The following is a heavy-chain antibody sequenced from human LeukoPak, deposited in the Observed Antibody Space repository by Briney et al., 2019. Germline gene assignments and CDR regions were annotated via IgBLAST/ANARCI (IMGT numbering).Heavy chain of an antibody. J-gene: IGHJ4*02. CDR1: GGSFSGYY. CDR2: INHSGST. CDR3: ARGFVAYGDYGGD. D-gene: IGHD4-17*01. V-gene: IGHV4-34*01. Sequence: SDTLSLTYAVYGGSFSGYYWSWIRQPPGKGLEWIGEINHSGSTNYNPSPKSRVTISVDTSKNQFSLRLSSVTAAATAVYYCARGFVAYGDYGGDWGQGTLVTVSS.